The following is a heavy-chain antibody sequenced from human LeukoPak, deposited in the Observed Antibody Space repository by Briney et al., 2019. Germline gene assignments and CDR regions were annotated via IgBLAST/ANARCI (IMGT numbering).Heavy chain of an antibody. Sequence: GSLRLSCAAPGFITDDYAIHWVRQAPGKGLEWVSLISGDGGSTFYADSVRGRFTISRDNSKNSLSLQMSSLRSEDTALYFCVRESERSGWFDHWGQGTVVTVSS. V-gene: IGHV3-43*02. CDR2: ISGDGGST. CDR3: VRESERSGWFDH. J-gene: IGHJ5*02. CDR1: GFITDDYA. D-gene: IGHD1-26*01.